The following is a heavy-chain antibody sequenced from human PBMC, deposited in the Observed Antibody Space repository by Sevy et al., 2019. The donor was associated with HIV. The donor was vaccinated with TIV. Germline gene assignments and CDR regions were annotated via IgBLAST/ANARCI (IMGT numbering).Heavy chain of an antibody. V-gene: IGHV3-7*01. J-gene: IGHJ6*02. CDR3: AGEGKLAVAGWYYYYYGMDV. Sequence: GGSLRLSCAASGFTFSSYWMSWVRQAPGKGLEWVANIKQDGSEKYYVDSVKGRFTISRDNAKNSLYLQMNSLRAEDTAVYYCAGEGKLAVAGWYYYYYGMDVWGQGTTVTVSS. CDR1: GFTFSSYW. CDR2: IKQDGSEK. D-gene: IGHD6-19*01.